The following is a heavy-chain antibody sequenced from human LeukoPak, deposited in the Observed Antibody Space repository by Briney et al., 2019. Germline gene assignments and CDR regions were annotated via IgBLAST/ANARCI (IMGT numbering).Heavy chain of an antibody. CDR2: ISSSSSYI. CDR1: GFTFTNAW. Sequence: GGSLRLSCATSGFTFTNAWMGWVRQAPGKGLEWVSSISSSSSYIYYADSVKGRFTISRDNAKNSLYLQMNSLRAEDTAVYYCAELGITMIGGVWGKGTTVTISS. CDR3: AELGITMIGGV. J-gene: IGHJ6*04. V-gene: IGHV3-21*01. D-gene: IGHD3-10*02.